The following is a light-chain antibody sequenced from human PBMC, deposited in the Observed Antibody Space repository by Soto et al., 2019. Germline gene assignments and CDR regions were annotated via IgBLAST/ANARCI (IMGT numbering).Light chain of an antibody. CDR1: QSVSSSY. J-gene: IGKJ1*01. V-gene: IGKV3-20*01. CDR3: QQYGSSPGT. Sequence: EMGLTQSPGTLSFSPGERATLSSRASQSVSSSYLAWYQQKPGQAPRLLIYGASSRATGIPDRFSGSGSGTDFTLTISRLEPEDFAVYYCQQYGSSPGTFGQGTKVDIK. CDR2: GAS.